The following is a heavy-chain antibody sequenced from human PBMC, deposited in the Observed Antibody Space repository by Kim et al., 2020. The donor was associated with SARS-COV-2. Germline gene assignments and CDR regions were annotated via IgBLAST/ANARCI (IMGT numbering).Heavy chain of an antibody. CDR3: ATARVAAGGHYYYYGMEV. V-gene: IGHV3-15*01. J-gene: IGHJ6*02. Sequence: LSLTCAASGFTFNKAWMNWVRQAPGKGLEWVGLIKSETDGGTTDYAAPVKGRFTISRDDSQNTLFLQMNSLKTEDTAVYYCATARVAAGGHYYYYGMEVWGQGTTVTVSS. D-gene: IGHD6-13*01. CDR1: GFTFNKAW. CDR2: IKSETDGGTT.